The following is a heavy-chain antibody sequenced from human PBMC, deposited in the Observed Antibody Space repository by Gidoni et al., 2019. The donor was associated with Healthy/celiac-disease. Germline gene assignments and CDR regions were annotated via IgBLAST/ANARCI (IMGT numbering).Heavy chain of an antibody. CDR3: ARGIRFLEWLLLGWFDP. J-gene: IGHJ5*02. V-gene: IGHV4-39*01. D-gene: IGHD3-3*01. CDR1: GGSISSSSSY. Sequence: QLQLQASGPGLVTPSETPSLACTVSGGSISSSSSYWGWIRQPPGKGLEWIGSIYYSGSTYYNPSLKSRVTISVDTSKNQFSLKLSSVTAADTAVYYCARGIRFLEWLLLGWFDPWGQGTLVTVSS. CDR2: IYYSGST.